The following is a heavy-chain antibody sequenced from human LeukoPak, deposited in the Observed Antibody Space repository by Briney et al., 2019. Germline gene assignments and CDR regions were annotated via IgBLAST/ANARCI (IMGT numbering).Heavy chain of an antibody. J-gene: IGHJ4*02. CDR2: ISSSGSTI. CDR1: GFTFSSYE. D-gene: IGHD6-25*01. V-gene: IGHV3-48*03. CDR3: TRAAWDY. Sequence: GGSLRLSCAASGFTFSSYEMNWVRQAPGKGLEWVSYISSSGSTIYYADSVKGRFTISRDTSKNTVYLQMNSLRAEDTAVYYCTRAAWDYWAQGTLVTVSS.